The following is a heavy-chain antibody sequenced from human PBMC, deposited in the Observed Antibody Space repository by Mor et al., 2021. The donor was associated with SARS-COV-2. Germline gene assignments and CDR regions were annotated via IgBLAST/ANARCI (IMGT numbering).Heavy chain of an antibody. CDR3: AKKDAPTVEDYYYYGMDV. J-gene: IGHJ6*02. V-gene: IGHV3-23*01. D-gene: IGHD4-17*01. Sequence: TISRDNSKNTLYLQMNSLRAEDTAVYYCAKKDAPTVEDYYYYGMDVWGQGTTVTVSS.